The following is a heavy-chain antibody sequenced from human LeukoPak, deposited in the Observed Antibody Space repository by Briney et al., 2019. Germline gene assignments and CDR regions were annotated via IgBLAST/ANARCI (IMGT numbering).Heavy chain of an antibody. CDR2: IIPIFGTA. CDR3: ARSAYSSGWYASDC. CDR1: GGTFSIYA. D-gene: IGHD6-19*01. J-gene: IGHJ4*02. V-gene: IGHV1-69*06. Sequence: SVKVSFKASGGTFSIYAISWVRQAPGQGLEWMGGIIPIFGTANYAQKFQGRVTITADKSTSTAYMELSSLRSEDTAVYYCARSAYSSGWYASDCWGQGTLVTVSS.